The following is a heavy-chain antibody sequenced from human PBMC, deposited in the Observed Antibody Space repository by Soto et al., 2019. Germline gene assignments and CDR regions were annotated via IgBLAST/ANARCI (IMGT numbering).Heavy chain of an antibody. J-gene: IGHJ4*02. CDR2: ILDTGST. Sequence: QVQLQQWGAGLVKPSETLSLTCGVYGGSVSGHYWAWVRQPPGKGLQWIGEILDTGSTTYTPSLRSRATISVDTSRNQFSLKLTSVTAADTAVYFCARGFGNHDSSKFWGQGALVTVSS. V-gene: IGHV4-34*01. CDR1: GGSVSGHY. CDR3: ARGFGNHDSSKF. D-gene: IGHD6-19*01.